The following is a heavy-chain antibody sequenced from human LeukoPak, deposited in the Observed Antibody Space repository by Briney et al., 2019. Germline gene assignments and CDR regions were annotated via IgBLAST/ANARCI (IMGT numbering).Heavy chain of an antibody. Sequence: PSETLSLTCTVSGGSISSYYWSWIRQPPGKGLDWIGYIYYSGSTNYNPSLKSRVTISVDTSKNQFSLKLSSVTAADTAVYYCARGNSGYDPGWFDPWGQGTLVTVSS. CDR2: IYYSGST. J-gene: IGHJ5*02. D-gene: IGHD5-12*01. CDR3: ARGNSGYDPGWFDP. CDR1: GGSISSYY. V-gene: IGHV4-59*12.